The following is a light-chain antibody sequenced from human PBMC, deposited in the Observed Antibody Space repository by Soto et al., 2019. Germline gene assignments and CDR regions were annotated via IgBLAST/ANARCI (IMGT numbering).Light chain of an antibody. CDR1: QSINGW. J-gene: IGKJ5*01. CDR3: QQYNSYST. CDR2: KAS. Sequence: DIQLTQSPSTLSASVGDRVTITCRASQSINGWLAWYQQKPGQAPNLLIYKASTLESGVPSRFSGSGSGTEFTLTISSLQPDDFATYYCQQYNSYSTFGQGTRLEIK. V-gene: IGKV1-5*03.